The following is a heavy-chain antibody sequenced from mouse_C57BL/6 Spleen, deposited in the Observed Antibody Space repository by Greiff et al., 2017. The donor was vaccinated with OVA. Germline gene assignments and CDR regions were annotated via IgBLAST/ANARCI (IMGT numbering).Heavy chain of an antibody. Sequence: VQLQQPGAELVKPGASVKMSCNASGYTFTSYWITWVKQRPGQGLEWIGDIYPGSGSTNYNEKFKSKATLTVDTSSSTAYMQLSSLTSEDSAVYYCALYYDYSAWFAYWGQGTLVTVSA. D-gene: IGHD2-4*01. V-gene: IGHV1-55*01. CDR2: IYPGSGST. CDR1: GYTFTSYW. CDR3: ALYYDYSAWFAY. J-gene: IGHJ3*01.